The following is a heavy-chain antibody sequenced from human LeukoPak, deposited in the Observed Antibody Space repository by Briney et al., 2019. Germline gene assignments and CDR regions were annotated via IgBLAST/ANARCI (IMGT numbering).Heavy chain of an antibody. CDR3: ARVVRGSPPYFDY. D-gene: IGHD1-26*01. V-gene: IGHV4-59*01. J-gene: IGHJ4*02. CDR1: GGTISSYY. Sequence: SETLSLTCTVSGGTISSYYWSWIRQPPGKGLEWIGYIYYSGSTNYNPSLKSRVTISVDTSENQFSLKLSSVTAADTAVYYCARVVRGSPPYFDYWGQGTLVTVSS. CDR2: IYYSGST.